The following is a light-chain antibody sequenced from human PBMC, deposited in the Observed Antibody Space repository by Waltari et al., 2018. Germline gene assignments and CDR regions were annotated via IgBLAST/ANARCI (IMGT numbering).Light chain of an antibody. CDR1: QSVNRT. J-gene: IGKJ1*01. V-gene: IGKV3-20*01. CDR2: GAS. Sequence: EIVLTQSPGTLSLSPGERATLSCRASQSVNRTLAWYQQKPGQAPRLLSYGASNRATGIPDRFSGSGSGTDFSLTISRLEPEEFAVYYCQHYLRLPATFGQGTKVEIK. CDR3: QHYLRLPAT.